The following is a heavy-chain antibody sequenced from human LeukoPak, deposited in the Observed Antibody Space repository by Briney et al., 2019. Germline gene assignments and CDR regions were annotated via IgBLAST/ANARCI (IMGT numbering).Heavy chain of an antibody. CDR3: AKADRDGYNSPFFDY. V-gene: IGHV3-48*02. J-gene: IGHJ4*02. CDR2: ITASGTAM. CDR1: GFTFSSYS. D-gene: IGHD5-24*01. Sequence: GGSLRLSCAASGFTFSSYSMNWVRQAPGKGLEWVSHITASGTAMFYADSVKGRFTISRDNAKNSLYLQMNSLRDEDTAVYYCAKADRDGYNSPFFDYWGQGTLVTVSS.